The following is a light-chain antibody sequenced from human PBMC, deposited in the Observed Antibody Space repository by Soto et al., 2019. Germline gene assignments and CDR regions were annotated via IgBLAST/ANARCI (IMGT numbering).Light chain of an antibody. CDR1: SSDVGGYNY. CDR3: SSYASSNTQV. J-gene: IGLJ2*01. Sequence: QSALTQPASVSGSPGQSITVSCIGTSSDVGGYNYVSWYQQHPGKAPKLMIHDVSSRPSGVSNRFSGSKSGNTASLTISGLQAEDEAYYCCSSYASSNTQVFGGGTKVTVL. CDR2: DVS. V-gene: IGLV2-14*03.